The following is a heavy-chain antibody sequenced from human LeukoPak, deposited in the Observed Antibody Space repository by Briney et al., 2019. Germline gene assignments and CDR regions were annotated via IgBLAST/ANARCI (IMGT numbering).Heavy chain of an antibody. V-gene: IGHV4-39*07. J-gene: IGHJ4*02. CDR3: VLLDY. CDR2: IYYSGST. CDR1: GGSISSYY. Sequence: PSETLSLTCTVSGGSISSYYWSWVRQAPGKGLEWIGSIYYSGSTYYNPSLKSRVTISVDTSKNQFSLKLGSVTAADTAVYYCVLLDYWGQGTLVTVSS.